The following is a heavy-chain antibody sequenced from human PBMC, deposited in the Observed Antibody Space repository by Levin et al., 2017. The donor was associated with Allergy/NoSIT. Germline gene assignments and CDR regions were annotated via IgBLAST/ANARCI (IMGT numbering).Heavy chain of an antibody. CDR3: ARGRNLLRRMGYYYGMDV. J-gene: IGHJ6*02. D-gene: IGHD2/OR15-2a*01. V-gene: IGHV1-8*01. Sequence: PGESLKISCKASGYTFTSYDINWVRQATGQGLEWMGWMNPNSGNTGYAQKFQGRVTMTRNTSISTAYMELSSLRSEDTAVYYCARGRNLLRRMGYYYGMDVWGQGTTVTVSS. CDR2: MNPNSGNT. CDR1: GYTFTSYD.